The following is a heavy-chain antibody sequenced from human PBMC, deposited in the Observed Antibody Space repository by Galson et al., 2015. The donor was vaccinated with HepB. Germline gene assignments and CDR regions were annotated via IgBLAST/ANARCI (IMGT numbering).Heavy chain of an antibody. J-gene: IGHJ4*02. V-gene: IGHV3-23*01. Sequence: SLRLSCAASGSSFGTYAMNWVRQAPGKGLEWVAAISASGSATYYADSVKGRFTISRDYNKNTLYLQMSSLRPEDTAVYYCAKDSSSIVVVISSCDSWGQGTLVTVSS. CDR2: ISASGSAT. CDR3: AKDSSSIVVVISSCDS. CDR1: GSSFGTYA. D-gene: IGHD3-22*01.